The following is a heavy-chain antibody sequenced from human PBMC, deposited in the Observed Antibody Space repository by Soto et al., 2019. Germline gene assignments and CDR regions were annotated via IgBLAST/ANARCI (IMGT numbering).Heavy chain of an antibody. CDR2: ISYDGSNK. J-gene: IGHJ4*02. V-gene: IGHV3-30*18. CDR1: GFTFSSYG. Sequence: GGSLRLSCAASGFTFSSYGMHWVRQAPGKGLEWVAVISYDGSNKYYADSVKGRFTISRDNSKNTLYLQMNSLRAEDTAVYYCAKVVSPAHSYGYEALCIDYWGQGTLVTVSS. D-gene: IGHD5-18*01. CDR3: AKVVSPAHSYGYEALCIDY.